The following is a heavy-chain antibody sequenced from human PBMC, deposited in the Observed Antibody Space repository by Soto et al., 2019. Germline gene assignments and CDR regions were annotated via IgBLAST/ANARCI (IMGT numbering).Heavy chain of an antibody. J-gene: IGHJ6*02. Sequence: SVKVSCKASGGTFSSYAISWVRQAPGQGLEWMGGIIPIFGTANYAQKFQGRVTITADESTSTAYMGLSSLRSEDTAVYYCASPRVVAATGYYYYGMDVWGQGTTVTVSS. CDR1: GGTFSSYA. CDR3: ASPRVVAATGYYYYGMDV. CDR2: IIPIFGTA. V-gene: IGHV1-69*13. D-gene: IGHD2-15*01.